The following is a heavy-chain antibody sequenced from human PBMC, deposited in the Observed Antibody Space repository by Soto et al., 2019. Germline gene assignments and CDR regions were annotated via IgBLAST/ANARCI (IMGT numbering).Heavy chain of an antibody. V-gene: IGHV1-69*01. CDR3: ARSTVTTDYFDY. J-gene: IGHJ4*02. CDR2: IIPIFGTA. D-gene: IGHD4-17*01. Sequence: QVQLVQSGAEVKKPGSSAKVSCKASGGTFSSYAISWVRQAPGHGLEWMGGIIPIFGTANYAQKFQGRVTITADESTSTAYMELSSLRSGDTAVYYLARSTVTTDYFDYWGQGTLVTVSS. CDR1: GGTFSSYA.